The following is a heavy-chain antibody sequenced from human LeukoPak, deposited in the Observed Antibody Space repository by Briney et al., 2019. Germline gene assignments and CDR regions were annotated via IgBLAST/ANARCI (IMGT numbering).Heavy chain of an antibody. D-gene: IGHD4-11*01. CDR3: TAQSPGVRDTVTTLYH. J-gene: IGHJ4*02. V-gene: IGHV3-15*01. CDR2: TKTKSNGGTT. CDR1: GFAFGNVS. Sequence: PGGSVRLSCGASGFAFGNVSMSWVRQSPGKGLEWIGHTKTKSNGGTTDYAAPVKGRFTISRDDSKNTLYLQMNSLKTEDTAVYFCTAQSPGVRDTVTTLYHWGQGTLVTVSS.